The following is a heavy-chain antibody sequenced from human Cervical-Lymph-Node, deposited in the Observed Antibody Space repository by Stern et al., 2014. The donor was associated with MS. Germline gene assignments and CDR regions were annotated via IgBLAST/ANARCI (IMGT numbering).Heavy chain of an antibody. CDR1: GGSISSGSYY. D-gene: IGHD5-18*01. CDR2: IYTSGST. Sequence: VQLVESGPGLVKPSQTLSLTCTVSGGSISSGSYYWSWIRQPAGKGLEWIGRIYTSGSTNYNPSLKSRVTISVDTSKNQFSLKLSSVTAADTAVYYCARWRASLQLVDPWGQGTLVTVSS. CDR3: ARWRASLQLVDP. V-gene: IGHV4-61*02. J-gene: IGHJ5*02.